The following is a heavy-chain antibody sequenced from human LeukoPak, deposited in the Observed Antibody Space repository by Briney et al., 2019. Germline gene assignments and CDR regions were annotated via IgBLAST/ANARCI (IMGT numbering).Heavy chain of an antibody. D-gene: IGHD1-26*01. Sequence: SETLSLTCTVSGGSISTYYWNWLRQPPGKGLEWIGYIYFSGSINYNRSLKSRVTISVDTSKNQFSLRLNSVTAADTAVYYCARGTGSYFTLYYFDYWGQGTLVTVSS. V-gene: IGHV4-59*01. CDR2: IYFSGSI. CDR1: GGSISTYY. J-gene: IGHJ4*02. CDR3: ARGTGSYFTLYYFDY.